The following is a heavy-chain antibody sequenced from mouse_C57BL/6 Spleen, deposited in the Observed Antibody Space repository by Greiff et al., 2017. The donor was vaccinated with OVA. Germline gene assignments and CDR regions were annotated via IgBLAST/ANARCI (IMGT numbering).Heavy chain of an antibody. J-gene: IGHJ2*01. CDR1: GFTFSSYA. CDR3: ARRGYGNYVEYFDY. D-gene: IGHD2-10*02. Sequence: EVQLVESGGGLVKPGGSLKLSCAASGFTFSSYAMSWVRQTPEKRLEWVATISDGGSYTYYPDNVKGRFTISRDNAKNNLYLQMSHLKSEDTAMDYCARRGYGNYVEYFDYWGQGTTLTVSS. CDR2: ISDGGSYT. V-gene: IGHV5-4*01.